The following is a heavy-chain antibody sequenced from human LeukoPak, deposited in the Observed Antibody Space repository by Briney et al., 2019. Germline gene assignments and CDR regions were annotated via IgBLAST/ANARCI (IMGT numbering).Heavy chain of an antibody. Sequence: ASVKVSCKASGYTFTSYDINWVRQATGQGLEWMGWMNPNSGNTGYAQKFQGRVTMTRNTPISTAYTELSSLRSEDTAVYYCARERAVAGISHFDYWGQGTLVTVSS. CDR3: ARERAVAGISHFDY. CDR2: MNPNSGNT. CDR1: GYTFTSYD. D-gene: IGHD6-19*01. V-gene: IGHV1-8*01. J-gene: IGHJ4*02.